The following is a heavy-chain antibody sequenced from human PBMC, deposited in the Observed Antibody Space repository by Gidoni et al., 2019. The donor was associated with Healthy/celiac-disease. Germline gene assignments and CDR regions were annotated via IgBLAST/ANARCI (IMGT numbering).Heavy chain of an antibody. D-gene: IGHD4-17*01. CDR3: ARAYYGDAEGYFDL. V-gene: IGHV3-72*01. CDR2: TRNKANSYTT. J-gene: IGHJ2*01. Sequence: EVQLVESGGGLVQPGGSLRLSCAASGCPCSHHDMDWVRPAPGKGLEWVGRTRNKANSYTTEYAASVKGRFTISRDDSKNSLYLQMNSLKTEDTAVYYCARAYYGDAEGYFDLWGRGTLVTVSS. CDR1: GCPCSHHD.